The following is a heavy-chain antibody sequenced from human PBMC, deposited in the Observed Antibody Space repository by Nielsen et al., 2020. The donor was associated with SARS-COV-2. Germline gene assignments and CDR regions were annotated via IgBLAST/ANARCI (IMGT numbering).Heavy chain of an antibody. D-gene: IGHD3-3*01. Sequence: ETLSLTCTVSGGSISSYYWSWIRQPPGKGLEWIGYIYYSGSPYYNPSLKSRVTISVDTSKNQFSLKLSSVTAADTAVYYCARGGTIFGVVTRMDVWGQGTTVTVSS. CDR2: IYYSGSP. CDR1: GGSISSYY. CDR3: ARGGTIFGVVTRMDV. V-gene: IGHV4-59*12. J-gene: IGHJ6*02.